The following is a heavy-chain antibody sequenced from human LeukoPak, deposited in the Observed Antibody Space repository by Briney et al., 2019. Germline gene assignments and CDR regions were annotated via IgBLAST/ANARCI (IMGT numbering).Heavy chain of an antibody. CDR3: ARGAWSPTAYYYYYMDV. D-gene: IGHD3-3*01. CDR1: GGTFSSYA. Sequence: ASVKVSCKASGGTFSSYAISWVRQAPGQGLEWMGGIIPLFGTANYAQKFQGRVTITTDESTSTAYMELSSLRSEDTAVYYCARGAWSPTAYYYYYMDVWGKGTTVTVSS. J-gene: IGHJ6*03. CDR2: IIPLFGTA. V-gene: IGHV1-69*05.